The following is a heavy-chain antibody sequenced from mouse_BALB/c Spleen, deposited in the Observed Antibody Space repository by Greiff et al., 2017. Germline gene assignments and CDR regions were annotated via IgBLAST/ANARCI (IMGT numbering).Heavy chain of an antibody. CDR3: TRSYDGRVYYFDY. CDR2: IYPGSGST. CDR1: GYTFTSYW. Sequence: LQQPGSELVRPGASVKLSCKASGYTFTSYWMHWVKQRHGQGLEWIGNIYPGSGSTNYDEKFKSKGTLTVDTSSSTAYMHLSSLTSEDSAVYYYTRSYDGRVYYFDYGGQGTTLTVSS. D-gene: IGHD1-1*01. V-gene: IGHV1S22*01. J-gene: IGHJ2*01.